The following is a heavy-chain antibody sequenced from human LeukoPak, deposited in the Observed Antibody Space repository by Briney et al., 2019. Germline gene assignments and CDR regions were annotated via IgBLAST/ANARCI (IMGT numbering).Heavy chain of an antibody. Sequence: GGSLRLSCAASGFTFSDYSMNWVRQAPGKGLEWVSAISGSGGSTYYADSVKGRFTISRDNSKNTLYLQMNSLRAEDTAVYYCAKENYDILTGYRGLDYWGQGTLVTVSS. CDR1: GFTFSDYS. CDR2: ISGSGGST. CDR3: AKENYDILTGYRGLDY. D-gene: IGHD3-9*01. J-gene: IGHJ4*02. V-gene: IGHV3-23*01.